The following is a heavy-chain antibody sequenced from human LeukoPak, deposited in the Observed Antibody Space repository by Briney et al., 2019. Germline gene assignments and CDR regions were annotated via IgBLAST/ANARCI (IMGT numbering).Heavy chain of an antibody. J-gene: IGHJ4*02. CDR2: IWYDGSNK. CDR3: AITYYYGSGLDY. Sequence: PGGSLRLSCAASGFTFSSYGMHWVRQAPGKGLEWVAVIWYDGSNKYYADSVKGRFTISRDNSKNTLCLQMNSLRAEDTAVYYCAITYYYGSGLDYWGQGTLVTVSS. V-gene: IGHV3-33*01. CDR1: GFTFSSYG. D-gene: IGHD3-10*01.